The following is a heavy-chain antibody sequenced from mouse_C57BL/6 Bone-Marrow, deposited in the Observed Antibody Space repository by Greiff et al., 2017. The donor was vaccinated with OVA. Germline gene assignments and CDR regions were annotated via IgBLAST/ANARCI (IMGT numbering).Heavy chain of an antibody. CDR3: ARYGNPCFDV. V-gene: IGHV1-26*01. D-gene: IGHD2-1*01. Sequence: VQLQQSGPELVKPGASVKISCKASGYTFTDYYMNWVKQSHGKSLEWIGDINPNNGGTSYNQKFKGKATLTVDKSSSTAYMELRSLTSEDSAVYYCARYGNPCFDVWGTGTTVTVSS. CDR1: GYTFTDYY. CDR2: INPNNGGT. J-gene: IGHJ1*03.